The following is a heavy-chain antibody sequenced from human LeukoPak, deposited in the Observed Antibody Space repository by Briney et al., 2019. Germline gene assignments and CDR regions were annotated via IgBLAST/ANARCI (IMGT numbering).Heavy chain of an antibody. CDR2: IYYSGST. CDR3: ARGGATGFDY. D-gene: IGHD1-26*01. J-gene: IGHJ4*02. CDR1: GGSISSYY. V-gene: IGHV4-59*01. Sequence: SETLSLTCTVSGGSISSYYWSWIRQPPGKGLEWIGYIYYSGSTNYNPSLKSRVTISVDTSKNQISLKLSSVTAADTAVYYCARGGATGFDYWGQGTLVTVSS.